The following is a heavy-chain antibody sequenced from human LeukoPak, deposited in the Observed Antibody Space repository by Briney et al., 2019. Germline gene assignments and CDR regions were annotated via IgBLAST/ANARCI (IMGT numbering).Heavy chain of an antibody. J-gene: IGHJ6*02. D-gene: IGHD3-3*01. V-gene: IGHV3-21*01. CDR1: GFTFSSYS. Sequence: PGRSLRLSCAASGFTFSSYSMNWVRQAPGKGLEWVSSISSSSSYIYYADSVKGRFTISRDNAKNSLYLQMNSLRAEDTAVYYCARDGGQLRFLDAESYYGMDVWGQGTTVTVSS. CDR2: ISSSSSYI. CDR3: ARDGGQLRFLDAESYYGMDV.